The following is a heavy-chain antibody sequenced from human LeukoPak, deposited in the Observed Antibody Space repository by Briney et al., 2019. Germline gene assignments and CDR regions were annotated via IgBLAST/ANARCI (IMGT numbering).Heavy chain of an antibody. CDR3: ASSAAGLGAFDI. V-gene: IGHV4-34*01. J-gene: IGHJ3*02. Sequence: TSETLSLTCAVYGGSFSGYYWSWIRQPPGKGLEWIGEVNHSGSTNYNPSLKSRVTISVDTSKNQFSLKLSSVTAADTAVYYCASSAAGLGAFDIWGQGTMVTVSS. CDR1: GGSFSGYY. D-gene: IGHD6-13*01. CDR2: VNHSGST.